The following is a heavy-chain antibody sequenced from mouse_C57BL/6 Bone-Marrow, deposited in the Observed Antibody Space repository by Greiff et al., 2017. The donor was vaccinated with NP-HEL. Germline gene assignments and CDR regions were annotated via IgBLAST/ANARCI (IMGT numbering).Heavy chain of an antibody. Sequence: VQLQQSGPGLVQPSQSLSITCTVSGFSLTSYGVHWVRQSPGKGLEWLGVIWRGGSKDYNAAFMARLSITKDNSKSQVFSKMNSLQADDTAIYYCAKKGGYDGEFAYWGQGTLVTVSA. J-gene: IGHJ3*01. CDR2: IWRGGSK. V-gene: IGHV2-5*01. CDR3: AKKGGYDGEFAY. D-gene: IGHD2-12*01. CDR1: GFSLTSYG.